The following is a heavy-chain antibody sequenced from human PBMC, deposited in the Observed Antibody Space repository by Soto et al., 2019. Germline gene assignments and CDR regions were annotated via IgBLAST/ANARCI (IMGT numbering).Heavy chain of an antibody. CDR1: GGSISSSSYY. Sequence: SETLSLTCTVSGGSISSSSYYWGWIRQPPGKGLEWIGSIYYSGSTYYNPSLKSRVTISVDTSKNQFSLKLSSVTAADTAVYYCARRDWGYDSSGYYYFDYWGQGTLVTVSS. CDR3: ARRDWGYDSSGYYYFDY. J-gene: IGHJ4*02. D-gene: IGHD3-22*01. V-gene: IGHV4-39*01. CDR2: IYYSGST.